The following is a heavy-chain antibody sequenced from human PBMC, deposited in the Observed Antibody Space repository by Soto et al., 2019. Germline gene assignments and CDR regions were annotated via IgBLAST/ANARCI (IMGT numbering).Heavy chain of an antibody. CDR3: ASEGTPLFDY. Sequence: GSLRRSCAASVFTFSSYWMSWVRQAPGKGLEWVANIKQDGSEKYYVDSVKGRFTISRDNAKNSLYLQMNSLRAEDTAVYYCASEGTPLFDYWGQGTLVTVSS. V-gene: IGHV3-7*03. J-gene: IGHJ4*02. CDR1: VFTFSSYW. CDR2: IKQDGSEK.